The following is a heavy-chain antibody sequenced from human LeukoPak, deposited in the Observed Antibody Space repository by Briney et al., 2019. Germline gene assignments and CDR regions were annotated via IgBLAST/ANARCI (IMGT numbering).Heavy chain of an antibody. Sequence: GRSLRLSCAASGFTFSSYAMHWVRQAPGKGLEWVAVISYDGSNKYYADSVKGRFTISRDNSKNTLYLQMNSLRAEDTAVYYCAKDFTAMEAFDYWGQGTLVTVSS. J-gene: IGHJ4*02. V-gene: IGHV3-30-3*01. D-gene: IGHD5-18*01. CDR1: GFTFSSYA. CDR2: ISYDGSNK. CDR3: AKDFTAMEAFDY.